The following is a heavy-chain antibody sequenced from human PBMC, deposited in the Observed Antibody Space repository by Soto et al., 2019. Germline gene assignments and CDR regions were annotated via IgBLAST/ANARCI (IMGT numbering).Heavy chain of an antibody. Sequence: QVQLVESGGGVVQPGRSLRLSCAASGFTFSNYGMHWFRQAPGKGLEWVAVIWYDGSNKYYADSVKGRFTISRDNSKNPLYLQMNILRAEDTAVYYCSRGWVAYFCSGLNHCLDYWGQGTLVTVSS. D-gene: IGHD3-10*01. CDR1: GFTFSNYG. CDR2: IWYDGSNK. CDR3: SRGWVAYFCSGLNHCLDY. V-gene: IGHV3-33*01. J-gene: IGHJ4*02.